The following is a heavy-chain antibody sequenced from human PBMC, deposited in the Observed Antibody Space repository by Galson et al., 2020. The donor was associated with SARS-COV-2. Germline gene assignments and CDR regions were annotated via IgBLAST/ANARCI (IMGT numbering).Heavy chain of an antibody. Sequence: SETLSLTCAVSGGSISSSNWWSWVRQPPGKGLEWIGEIYHSGSTNYNPSLKSRVTISVDTSKNQFSLKLSSVTAADTAVYYCAREPVHYYERYYYFFGMDVWGQGTTVTVSS. CDR2: IYHSGST. J-gene: IGHJ6*02. CDR3: AREPVHYYERYYYFFGMDV. CDR1: GGSISSSNW. V-gene: IGHV4-4*02. D-gene: IGHD3-22*01.